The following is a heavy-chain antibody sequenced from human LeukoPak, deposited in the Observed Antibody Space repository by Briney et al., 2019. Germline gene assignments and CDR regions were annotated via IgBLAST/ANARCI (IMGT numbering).Heavy chain of an antibody. D-gene: IGHD3-10*01. CDR3: ARSRLDTMVRGVIIRGSYCYYYMDV. CDR2: IYYSGST. V-gene: IGHV4-39*01. Sequence: SETLSLTCTVSGGSISSSSYYWGWIRQPPGKGLEWIGSIYYSGSTYYNPSLKSRVTISVDTSKNQFSLKLSSVTAADTAVYYCARSRLDTMVRGVIIRGSYCYYYMDVWGKGTTVTISS. CDR1: GGSISSSSYY. J-gene: IGHJ6*03.